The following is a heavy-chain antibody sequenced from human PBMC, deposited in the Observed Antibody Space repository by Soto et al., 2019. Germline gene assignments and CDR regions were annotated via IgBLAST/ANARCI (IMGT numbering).Heavy chain of an antibody. CDR3: ARSTGSGFRPGTHRFNWFDP. CDR2: IIPIFRTP. Sequence: QVQLVQSGAEVKQPGSSVKVSCQASGVTFSSFAISWVRQAPGQGLEWMGGIIPIFRTPNYAQNFQGRGTITADESTSSVYMELSRLRSEDTALYYCARSTGSGFRPGTHRFNWFDPWGQRTLVTVSS. J-gene: IGHJ5*02. D-gene: IGHD5-12*01. V-gene: IGHV1-69*01. CDR1: GVTFSSFA.